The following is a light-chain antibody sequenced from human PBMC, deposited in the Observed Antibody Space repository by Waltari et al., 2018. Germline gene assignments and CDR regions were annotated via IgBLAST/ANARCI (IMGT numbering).Light chain of an antibody. Sequence: QSALTQPASVSGSPGQSITISCPGPSSDVGGYNYVSWYQQHPGKAPKLLIYDVSDRPSGVSNRFSGSKSGNTASLTISGLQAEDEADYYCNSYTSSNTLVFGGGTKLTVL. CDR1: SSDVGGYNY. J-gene: IGLJ2*01. V-gene: IGLV2-14*03. CDR3: NSYTSSNTLV. CDR2: DVS.